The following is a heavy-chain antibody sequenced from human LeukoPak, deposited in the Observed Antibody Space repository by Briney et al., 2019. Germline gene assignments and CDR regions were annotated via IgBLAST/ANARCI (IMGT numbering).Heavy chain of an antibody. CDR3: VRLSPVGQNAFDI. CDR1: GVSISRSYSY. V-gene: IGHV4-39*02. Sequence: SETLSLTCTVSGVSISRSYSYWGWIRQPPGMGLEWIGSIYYTGNTYYNPSLKSRVTISVDTSKNHFSLKLSSVTAADTAVYYCVRLSPVGQNAFDIWGQGTMVTVSS. J-gene: IGHJ3*02. CDR2: IYYTGNT. D-gene: IGHD1-26*01.